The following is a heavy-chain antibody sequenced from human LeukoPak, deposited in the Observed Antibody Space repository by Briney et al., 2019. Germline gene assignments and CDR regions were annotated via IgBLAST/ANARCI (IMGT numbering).Heavy chain of an antibody. V-gene: IGHV1-2*02. Sequence: ASVKVSCKASGYTFTGYYMHWVRQAPGQGLEWMGWINPNSGGTNYAQKFQGRVTMTRDMSISTAYMELSRLRSDDTAVYYCATSGGYCSSTSCYWGQGTLVTVSS. CDR2: INPNSGGT. D-gene: IGHD2-2*01. J-gene: IGHJ4*02. CDR3: ATSGGYCSSTSCY. CDR1: GYTFTGYY.